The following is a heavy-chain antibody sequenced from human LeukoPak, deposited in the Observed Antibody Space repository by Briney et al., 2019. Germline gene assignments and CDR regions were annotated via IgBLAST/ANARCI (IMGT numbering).Heavy chain of an antibody. D-gene: IGHD3-9*01. CDR3: TRDFDAATGY. V-gene: IGHV3-74*01. J-gene: IGHJ4*02. CDR2: INPDGSST. Sequence: PGGSLRLSCGASGFTFSTYWMHWVRQAPGKGLVWVSRINPDGSSTGYADSVRGRFTISRDNAKNTLYLQMNSLRAEDTAVYHCTRDFDAATGYWGQGTLVTVSS. CDR1: GFTFSTYW.